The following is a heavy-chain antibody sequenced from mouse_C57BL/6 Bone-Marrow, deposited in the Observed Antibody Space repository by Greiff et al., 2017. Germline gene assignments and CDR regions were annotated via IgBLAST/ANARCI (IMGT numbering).Heavy chain of an antibody. V-gene: IGHV5-4*01. D-gene: IGHD2-10*02. CDR1: GFTFSSYA. CDR2: ISDGGSYT. CDR3: ARGYVAMDY. Sequence: DVHLVESGGGLVKPGGSLKLSCAASGFTFSSYAMSWVRQTPEKRLEWVATISDGGSYTYYPDNVKGRFTISRDNAKNNLYLQMSHLKSEDTAMYYCARGYVAMDYWGQGTSVTVSS. J-gene: IGHJ4*01.